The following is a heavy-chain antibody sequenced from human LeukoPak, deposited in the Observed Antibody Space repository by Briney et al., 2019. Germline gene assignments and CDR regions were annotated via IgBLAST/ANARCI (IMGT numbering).Heavy chain of an antibody. J-gene: IGHJ5*02. Sequence: GASVKVSCKASGYTFTSYGISWVRQAPGQGLEWMGWISAYNGNTNYAQKLQGRVTMTTDTSTSTAYMELSRLRSDDTAVYYCARDSLNDFDGSGSYTPYNWFDPWGQGTLVTVSS. V-gene: IGHV1-18*01. CDR1: GYTFTSYG. CDR3: ARDSLNDFDGSGSYTPYNWFDP. CDR2: ISAYNGNT. D-gene: IGHD3-10*01.